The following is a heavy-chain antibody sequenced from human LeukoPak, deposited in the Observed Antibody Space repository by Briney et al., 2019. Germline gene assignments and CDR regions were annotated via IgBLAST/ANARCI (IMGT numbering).Heavy chain of an antibody. V-gene: IGHV3-23*01. Sequence: GGSLRLSCAASGFTLSSFAMSWVRQAPGKGLEWVSAISGSGGSTYYTDSVKGLFTISRDNSKNTLYLQMNSLRADDTAVYYCAKDRDLTGDRKPGYFDCWGRGTLVTVSS. CDR2: ISGSGGST. CDR1: GFTLSSFA. J-gene: IGHJ4*02. CDR3: AKDRDLTGDRKPGYFDC. D-gene: IGHD7-27*01.